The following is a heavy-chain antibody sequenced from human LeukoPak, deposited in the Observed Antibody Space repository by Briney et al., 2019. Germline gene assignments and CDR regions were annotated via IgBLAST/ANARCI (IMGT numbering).Heavy chain of an antibody. CDR1: GYTFTSYY. D-gene: IGHD2-21*01. Sequence: ASVKVSCKAFGYTFTSYYMHWVRQAPGQGLEWMGWINPNSGGTNYAQKFQGRVTMTRDTSINTAYMELSRLRSDDTAVYYCARGPNCGGDCYHFDYWGQGTLVTVSS. V-gene: IGHV1-2*02. J-gene: IGHJ4*02. CDR3: ARGPNCGGDCYHFDY. CDR2: INPNSGGT.